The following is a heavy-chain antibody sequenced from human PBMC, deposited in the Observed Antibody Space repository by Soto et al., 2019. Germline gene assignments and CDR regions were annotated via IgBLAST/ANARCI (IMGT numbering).Heavy chain of an antibody. CDR1: GFTFSSYA. D-gene: IGHD6-6*01. Sequence: GGSLRLSCAASGFTFSSYAMHWVRQAPGKGLEWVAVIPYDGSNKYYADSVKGRFTISRDNSKNTLYLQMNSLRAEDTAVYYCARDYSSSSGYWGQGTLVTVSS. CDR2: IPYDGSNK. V-gene: IGHV3-30-3*01. J-gene: IGHJ4*02. CDR3: ARDYSSSSGY.